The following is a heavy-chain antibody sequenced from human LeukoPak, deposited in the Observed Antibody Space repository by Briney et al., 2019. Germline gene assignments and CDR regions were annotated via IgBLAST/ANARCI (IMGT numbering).Heavy chain of an antibody. CDR2: IYSGETT. D-gene: IGHD6-19*01. Sequence: GGSLRLSCAASGFTVRNKYMIWVRQAPGKGLEWVSSIYSGETTYYADSVKGRFTISRDNSNNTLFLHLNSLRGEDTAVYYCTRNSGWYGLSWGQGTLVTVSS. CDR3: TRNSGWYGLS. J-gene: IGHJ1*01. CDR1: GFTVRNKY. V-gene: IGHV3-53*01.